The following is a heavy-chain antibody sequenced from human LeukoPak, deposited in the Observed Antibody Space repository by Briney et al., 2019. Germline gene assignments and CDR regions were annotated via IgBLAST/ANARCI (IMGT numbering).Heavy chain of an antibody. J-gene: IGHJ4*02. V-gene: IGHV3-23*01. CDR2: ISGSDGHT. CDR1: GFTLSDYA. D-gene: IGHD1-26*01. Sequence: GRSLRLSCVASGFTLSDYAMNWVRQAPGEGLEWLSAISGSDGHTFYADSVKGRFTLSRDNSKNTLYLQMNNLRAGDTAIYYCAKVPWVGTITWGQGTLVIVSS. CDR3: AKVPWVGTIT.